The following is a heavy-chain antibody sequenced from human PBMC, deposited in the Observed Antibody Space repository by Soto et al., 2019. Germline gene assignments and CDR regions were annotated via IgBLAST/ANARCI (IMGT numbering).Heavy chain of an antibody. CDR3: AKGRGYSKIAAAGPFDY. CDR1: GFTFSSYA. CDR2: ISGSGGST. Sequence: EVQLLESGGGLVQPGVSLRLSCAASGFTFSSYAMSWVRQAQGKGLEWVSAISGSGGSTYYADSVKGRFTISRDNSKNTLYLQMNSLRAEDTAVYYCAKGRGYSKIAAAGPFDYWGQGTLVTVSS. D-gene: IGHD6-13*01. J-gene: IGHJ4*02. V-gene: IGHV3-23*01.